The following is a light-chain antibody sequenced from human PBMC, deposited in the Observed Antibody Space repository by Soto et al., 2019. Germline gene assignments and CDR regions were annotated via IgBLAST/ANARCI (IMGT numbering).Light chain of an antibody. CDR3: QQYGSSPQT. Sequence: EIVLTQSPGTLSLSPGERATVSCRASQSINNIYFAWYQQKPGQAPRLLIYGVSRRDTGIPDRFNGSGSGTDFSHSSGRREPEDVAVYDCQQYGSSPQTVGQGTKLDNK. J-gene: IGKJ1*01. V-gene: IGKV3-20*01. CDR1: QSINNIY. CDR2: GVS.